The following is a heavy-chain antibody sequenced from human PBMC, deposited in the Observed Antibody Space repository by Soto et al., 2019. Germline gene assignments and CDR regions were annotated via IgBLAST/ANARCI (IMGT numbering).Heavy chain of an antibody. CDR3: AKDHIVVVVAAISYFDY. CDR2: ISGSGGST. D-gene: IGHD2-15*01. Sequence: GGSRRRSCAASGFTFSSYAMSGVRQAPGKGLEWVSAISGSGGSTYYADSVKGRFTISRDNSKNTLYLQMNSLRAEDTAVYYCAKDHIVVVVAAISYFDYWGQGTLVTVSS. V-gene: IGHV3-23*01. J-gene: IGHJ4*02. CDR1: GFTFSSYA.